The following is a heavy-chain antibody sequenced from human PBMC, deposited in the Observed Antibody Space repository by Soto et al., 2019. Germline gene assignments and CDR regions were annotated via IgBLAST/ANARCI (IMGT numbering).Heavy chain of an antibody. Sequence: GGSLRLSCAASGFTFSSYSMNWVRQAPGKGLEWVSSISSSSSYIYYADSVKGRFTISRDNAKNSLYLQMNSLRAEDTAVYYCARDGGYSGYDYDYYYYYGMDVWGQGTTVTVSS. J-gene: IGHJ6*02. CDR3: ARDGGYSGYDYDYYYYYGMDV. D-gene: IGHD5-12*01. CDR2: ISSSSSYI. V-gene: IGHV3-21*01. CDR1: GFTFSSYS.